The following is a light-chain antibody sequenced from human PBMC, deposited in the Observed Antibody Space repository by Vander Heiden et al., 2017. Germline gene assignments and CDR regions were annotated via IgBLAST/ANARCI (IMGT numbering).Light chain of an antibody. J-gene: IGLJ3*02. V-gene: IGLV3-21*03. CDR2: DDS. CDR1: NIGRKS. CDR3: QVWDSSSDHWV. Sequence: SYVLPQPPSVSLAPGKMDRITCGGKNIGRKSVHWYQHKPGQAPVLVVYDDSDRHSGIPERFAGSNSGNTATLTISRVEAGDEADYYCQVWDSSSDHWVFGGGTKLTVL.